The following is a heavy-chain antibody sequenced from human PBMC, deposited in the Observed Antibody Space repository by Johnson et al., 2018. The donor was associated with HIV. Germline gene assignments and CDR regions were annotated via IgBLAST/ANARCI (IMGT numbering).Heavy chain of an antibody. CDR3: ASIQGGI. J-gene: IGHJ3*02. D-gene: IGHD2-2*02. V-gene: IGHV3-30*14. Sequence: VQLLESGGGVVQPGRSLRLSCAASGFTFSSYAMHWVRQAPGKGLEWVAVISYDGSNKYYADSVKGRFTISRDNSKNTLYLQMNSLRAEDTAVYYCASIQGGIWGQGTMVTVSS. CDR2: ISYDGSNK. CDR1: GFTFSSYA.